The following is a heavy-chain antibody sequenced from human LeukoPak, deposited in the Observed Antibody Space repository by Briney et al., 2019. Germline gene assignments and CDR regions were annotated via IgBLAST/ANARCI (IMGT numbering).Heavy chain of an antibody. Sequence: GGSLRLSCAASGVTFSSYAMSWVRPAPGKGLEGVSDITGSGRRPYYAHYVTGRFTIYRDNSKNTPYLQMNSLRAEDTVVHYCARTGVGYSYVYWGQGTLVTVSP. CDR3: ARTGVGYSYVY. V-gene: IGHV3-23*01. CDR2: ITGSGRRP. J-gene: IGHJ4*02. D-gene: IGHD5-18*01. CDR1: GVTFSSYA.